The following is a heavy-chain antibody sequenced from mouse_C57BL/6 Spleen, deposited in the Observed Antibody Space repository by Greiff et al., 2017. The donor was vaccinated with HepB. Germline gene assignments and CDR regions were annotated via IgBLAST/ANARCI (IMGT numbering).Heavy chain of an antibody. Sequence: QVQLQQPGTELVKPGASVKLSCKASGYTFTSYWMHWVKQRPGQGLEWIGNINPSNGGTNYNEKFKSKATLTVDKSSSTAYMQLSSLTSEDSAVYFCARSAYSNCEFAYWGQGTLVTVSA. CDR2: INPSNGGT. D-gene: IGHD2-5*01. CDR1: GYTFTSYW. J-gene: IGHJ3*01. CDR3: ARSAYSNCEFAY. V-gene: IGHV1-53*01.